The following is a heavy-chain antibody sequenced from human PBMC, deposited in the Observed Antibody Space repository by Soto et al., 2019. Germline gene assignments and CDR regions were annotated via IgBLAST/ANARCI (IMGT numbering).Heavy chain of an antibody. D-gene: IGHD3-9*01. J-gene: IGHJ5*02. CDR2: IIPIFGTA. CDR1: GGTFSSYA. Sequence: SVKVSCKASGGTFSSYAIGWVRQAPGQGLEWMGGIIPIFGTANYAQKFQGRVTIIADKPTSTAYMELSSLRSEDTAVYYCARVLVDPGFNWFDPWGQGTLVTVSS. V-gene: IGHV1-69*06. CDR3: ARVLVDPGFNWFDP.